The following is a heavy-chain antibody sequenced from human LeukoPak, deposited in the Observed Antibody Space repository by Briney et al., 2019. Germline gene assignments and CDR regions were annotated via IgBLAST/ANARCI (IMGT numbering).Heavy chain of an antibody. CDR1: GFTFSSYD. CDR2: IGTVGDT. V-gene: IGHV3-13*01. Sequence: GGSLRLSCAASGFTFSSYDMHWVRQATGKGLEWVSAIGTVGDTYYPGSVKGRFTISRENAKNSLYLQMNSQRAGDTAVYYCARVYSSSWYASLGQYYYYGMDVWGQGTTVTVSS. CDR3: ARVYSSSWYASLGQYYYYGMDV. J-gene: IGHJ6*02. D-gene: IGHD6-13*01.